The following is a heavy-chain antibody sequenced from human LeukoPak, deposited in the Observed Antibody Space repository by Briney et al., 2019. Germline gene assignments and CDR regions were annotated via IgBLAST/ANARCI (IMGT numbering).Heavy chain of an antibody. CDR3: AREELVPGYYFDY. CDR2: IYSGGST. Sequence: GGSLRLSCAASGFTVSSNYMSWVRQAPGKGLEWVSVIYSGGSTYYADSVKGRFTISRDNSKNTLYLQMNSLRAEDTAVYYCAREELVPGYYFDYWGQGTLVTVSS. CDR1: GFTVSSNY. J-gene: IGHJ4*02. V-gene: IGHV3-53*01. D-gene: IGHD6-13*01.